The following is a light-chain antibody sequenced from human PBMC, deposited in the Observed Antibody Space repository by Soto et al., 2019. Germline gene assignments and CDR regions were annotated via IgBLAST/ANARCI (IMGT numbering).Light chain of an antibody. CDR3: GSYTTSSYSV. J-gene: IGLJ1*01. CDR2: DVS. V-gene: IGLV2-14*03. CDR1: SIDVGAYNF. Sequence: QSVLTQPASVSGSPGLSITISFTGTSIDVGAYNFVSWYQQHPDKAPKLMIFDVSNRPSGVSNRFSGSKSGNTASLTISGLQSEDEAEYYCGSYTTSSYSVFGTGTKANVL.